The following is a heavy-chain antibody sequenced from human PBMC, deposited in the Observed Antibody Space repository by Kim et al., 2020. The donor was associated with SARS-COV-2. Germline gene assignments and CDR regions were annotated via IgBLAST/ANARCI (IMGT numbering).Heavy chain of an antibody. D-gene: IGHD6-13*01. Sequence: GGSLRLSCAASGFTFSSYAMTWVRQAPGKGLEWVSAISGSGGSTYYADSVKGRFTISRDNSENTLHLQMNSLRAEDTAVYYCAKARGVESGSWYLMFDYWGQGTLVTVSS. V-gene: IGHV3-23*01. CDR2: ISGSGGST. CDR1: GFTFSSYA. J-gene: IGHJ4*02. CDR3: AKARGVESGSWYLMFDY.